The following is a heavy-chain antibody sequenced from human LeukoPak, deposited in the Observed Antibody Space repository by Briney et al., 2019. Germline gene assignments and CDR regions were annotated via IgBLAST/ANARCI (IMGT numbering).Heavy chain of an antibody. CDR3: ARIGCASTTCYGNSVDP. D-gene: IGHD2-2*01. J-gene: IGHJ5*02. Sequence: ASVKVSCKASGYTFTNYGINWVRQAPGQGLEWMGWISVYNGNTLYAQKFQGRVTMTTDTSTSTAYMELRSLRSGDTAVYYCARIGCASTTCYGNSVDPWGQGTLVTVSS. V-gene: IGHV1-18*01. CDR2: ISVYNGNT. CDR1: GYTFTNYG.